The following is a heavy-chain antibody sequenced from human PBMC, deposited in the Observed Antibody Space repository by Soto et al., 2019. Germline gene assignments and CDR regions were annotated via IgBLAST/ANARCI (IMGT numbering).Heavy chain of an antibody. CDR2: ISYDGSNK. Sequence: PVGSLRLSCAASGFTFSSYGMHWVRQAPGKGLEWVAVISYDGSNKYYADSVKGRFTISRDNSKNTLYLQMNSLRAEDTAVYYDMIGYGMDVWGQRTTVTVSS. J-gene: IGHJ6*02. V-gene: IGHV3-30*03. CDR1: GFTFSSYG. D-gene: IGHD3-22*01. CDR3: MIGYGMDV.